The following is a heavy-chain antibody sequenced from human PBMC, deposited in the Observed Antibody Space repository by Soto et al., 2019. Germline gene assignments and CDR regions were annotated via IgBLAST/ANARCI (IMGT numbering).Heavy chain of an antibody. V-gene: IGHV1-69*02. J-gene: IGHJ4*02. Sequence: GASVKVSCKASGGTFSSYTISWVRQAPGQGLEWMGRIIPILGIANYAQKFQGRVTITADKSTSTAYMELSSLRSEDTAVYYCARGERLLWFGDTRYDYWGQGTLVTVSS. CDR2: IIPILGIA. CDR1: GGTFSSYT. CDR3: ARGERLLWFGDTRYDY. D-gene: IGHD3-10*01.